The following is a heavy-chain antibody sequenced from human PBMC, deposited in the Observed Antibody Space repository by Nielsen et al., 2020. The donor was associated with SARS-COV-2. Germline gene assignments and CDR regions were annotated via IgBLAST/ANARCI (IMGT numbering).Heavy chain of an antibody. D-gene: IGHD6-6*01. CDR3: ARTSLGSIAGDWFDP. Sequence: ASVKVSCKASGYTFTSYGISWVRQAPGQGLEWMGWISAYNGNTNYAQKLQGRVTMTTDTSTSTAYMELRSLRSDDTAMYYCARTSLGSIAGDWFDPWGQGTLVTVSS. V-gene: IGHV1-18*01. CDR2: ISAYNGNT. CDR1: GYTFTSYG. J-gene: IGHJ5*02.